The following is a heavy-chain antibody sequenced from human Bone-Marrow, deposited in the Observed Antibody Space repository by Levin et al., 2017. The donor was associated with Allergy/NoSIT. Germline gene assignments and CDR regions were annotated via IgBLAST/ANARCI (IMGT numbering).Heavy chain of an antibody. J-gene: IGHJ5*02. CDR1: GFTFSRYD. Sequence: GESLKISCVASGFTFSRYDMTWVRQTPGKGLEWISSIDGTSNYIFYADSLKGRFAISRDNAKNSVYLQMDSLTVDDTGVYFCARGPADPWGPGTLVTVSS. V-gene: IGHV3-21*01. CDR2: IDGTSNYI. CDR3: ARGPADP.